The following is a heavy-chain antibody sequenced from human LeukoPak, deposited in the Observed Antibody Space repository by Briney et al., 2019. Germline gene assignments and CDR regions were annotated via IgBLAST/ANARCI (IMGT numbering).Heavy chain of an antibody. CDR1: GYTFSGYY. J-gene: IGHJ2*01. D-gene: IGHD3-22*01. V-gene: IGHV1-2*02. CDR2: INPNSGGT. CDR3: ARVPIVVVITRHWYFDL. Sequence: ASVKVSCKASGYTFSGYYIHWVRQAPGQGLERMGWINPNSGGTNYAQKFQGRVTMTRDTSISTAYMELSRLRSDDTAVYYCARVPIVVVITRHWYFDLWGRGTLVTVSS.